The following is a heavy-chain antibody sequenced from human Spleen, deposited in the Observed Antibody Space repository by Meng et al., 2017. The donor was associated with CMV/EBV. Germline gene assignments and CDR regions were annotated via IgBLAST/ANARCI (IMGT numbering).Heavy chain of an antibody. V-gene: IGHV3-74*01. CDR1: GFTFNNYW. CDR2: INTDGSGT. D-gene: IGHD6-6*01. Sequence: GESLKISCAASGFTFNNYWMHWVRQAPGTGLVWVSRINTDGSGTTYADSVKGRFTLSRDNTKNTLYLQMNSLRAEDTALYYCARAGPYSSSSDDAAFDLWGQGTVVTVSS. CDR3: ARAGPYSSSSDDAAFDL. J-gene: IGHJ3*01.